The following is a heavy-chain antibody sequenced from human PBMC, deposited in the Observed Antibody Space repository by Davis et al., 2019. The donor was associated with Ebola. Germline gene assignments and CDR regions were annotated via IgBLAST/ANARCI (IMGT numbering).Heavy chain of an antibody. CDR1: GYTFSSHA. Sequence: VSVKVSCKASGYTFSSHAMHWVRQAPGQRLEWMGWINAGNGNTKYSQKFQGRVTITRDTSASTAYMELSSLRSEDTAVYYCAREPYGDYVYGMDVWGQGTTVNVSS. J-gene: IGHJ6*02. CDR2: INAGNGNT. CDR3: AREPYGDYVYGMDV. V-gene: IGHV1-3*01. D-gene: IGHD4-17*01.